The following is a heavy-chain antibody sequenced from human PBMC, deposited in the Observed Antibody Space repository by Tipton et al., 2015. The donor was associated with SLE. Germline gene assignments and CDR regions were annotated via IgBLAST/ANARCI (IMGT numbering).Heavy chain of an antibody. D-gene: IGHD2-21*01. CDR2: INDSGST. Sequence: TLSLTCAVYGGSFSGYYWSWIRQPPGKGLEWIGEINDSGSTNYNPSLKSRVTISVDTSKNQFSLKLGSVTAADTAVYYCAGGDCGGDCYTDYSGMDVWGQGTTVTVSS. V-gene: IGHV4-34*01. CDR1: GGSFSGYY. J-gene: IGHJ6*02. CDR3: AGGDCGGDCYTDYSGMDV.